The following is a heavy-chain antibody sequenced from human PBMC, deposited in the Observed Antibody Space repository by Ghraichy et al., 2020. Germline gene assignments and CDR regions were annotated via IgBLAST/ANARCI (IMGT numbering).Heavy chain of an antibody. D-gene: IGHD3-22*01. Sequence: SETLSLTCTVSGASISTTNYYWVWIRQPPGKGLEWIGTIYYSGSTYYNPSLKSRVTISVDTSKNQFSLRLSSVTAADTALYYCARRVYYYDRSPSSYYFDYWGQGNLVTVSS. CDR2: IYYSGST. V-gene: IGHV4-39*01. CDR3: ARRVYYYDRSPSSYYFDY. J-gene: IGHJ4*02. CDR1: GASISTTNYY.